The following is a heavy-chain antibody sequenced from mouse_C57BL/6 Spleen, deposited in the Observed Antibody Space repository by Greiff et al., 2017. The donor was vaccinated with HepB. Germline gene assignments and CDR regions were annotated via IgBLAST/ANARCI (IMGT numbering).Heavy chain of an antibody. CDR3: AGEGFTTVVATRYFDV. D-gene: IGHD1-1*01. CDR1: GYTFTSYW. V-gene: IGHV1-59*01. J-gene: IGHJ1*03. CDR2: IDPSDSYT. Sequence: QVQLQQPGAELVRPGTSVKLSCKASGYTFTSYWMHWVKQRPGQGLEWIGVIDPSDSYTNYNQNFKGKATLTVDTSSSTAYMQLSSLTSEDSAVYYCAGEGFTTVVATRYFDVWGTGTTVTVSS.